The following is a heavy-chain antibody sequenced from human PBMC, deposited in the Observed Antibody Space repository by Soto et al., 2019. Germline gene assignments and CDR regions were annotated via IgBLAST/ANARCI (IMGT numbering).Heavy chain of an antibody. CDR3: ARDTAAGRYYFDY. J-gene: IGHJ4*02. V-gene: IGHV1-18*01. D-gene: IGHD6-13*01. CDR2: MSAYNGNT. CDR1: GYTFTSYD. Sequence: ASVKVSCKASGYTFTSYDINWVRQATGQGLEWMGWMSAYNGNTNYAQKLQGRVTMTTDTSTSTAYMELRSLRSDDTAVYYCARDTAAGRYYFDYWGQGTLVTVSS.